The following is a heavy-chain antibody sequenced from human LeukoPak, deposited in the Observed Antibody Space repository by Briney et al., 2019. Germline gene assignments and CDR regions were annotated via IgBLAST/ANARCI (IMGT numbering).Heavy chain of an antibody. CDR3: ARQRAWSGEWAFDY. J-gene: IGHJ4*02. CDR1: DGSISSANYY. Sequence: SETLSLTCSVSDGSISSANYYWGWLRQPPGKGPEWVGSTHYIKTTFYSPSLKNRVTMSVDTSKNLFSLKLSSVTAADTAVYFCARQRAWSGEWAFDYWGQGVLVTVSS. D-gene: IGHD3-10*01. CDR2: THYIKTT. V-gene: IGHV4-39*01.